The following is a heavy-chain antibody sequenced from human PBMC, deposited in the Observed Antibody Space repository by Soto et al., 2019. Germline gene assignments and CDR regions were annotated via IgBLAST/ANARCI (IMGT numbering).Heavy chain of an antibody. CDR1: GGSISSYY. D-gene: IGHD4-17*01. J-gene: IGHJ4*02. CDR2: IYSSGST. V-gene: IGHV4-59*08. Sequence: SETLSLTCTVSGGSISSYYWIWIRQPPGKGLEWIGYIYSSGSTNYNPSLKSRVTISVDTSKNQFSLKLSSVTAADTAVYYCARHPTVTEYYFDYWGQGTLVTVSS. CDR3: ARHPTVTEYYFDY.